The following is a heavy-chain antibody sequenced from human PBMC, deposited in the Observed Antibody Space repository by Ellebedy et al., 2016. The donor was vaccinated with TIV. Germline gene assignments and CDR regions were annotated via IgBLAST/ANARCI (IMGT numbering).Heavy chain of an antibody. CDR2: INHSGST. CDR3: ARAHWYYGSGRPLGY. J-gene: IGHJ4*02. CDR1: GGSFSGYY. Sequence: SETLSLXCAVYGGSFSGYYWSWIRQPPGKGLEWIGEINHSGSTNYNPSLKSRVTISVDTSKDQFSLKLSSVTAADTAVYYCARAHWYYGSGRPLGYWGQGTLVTVSS. D-gene: IGHD3-10*01. V-gene: IGHV4-34*01.